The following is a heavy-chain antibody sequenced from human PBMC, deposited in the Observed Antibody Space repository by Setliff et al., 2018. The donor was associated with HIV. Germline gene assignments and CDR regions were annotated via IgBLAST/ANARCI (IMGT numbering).Heavy chain of an antibody. CDR3: TGGGFLEWLRPVF. D-gene: IGHD3-3*01. V-gene: IGHV3-15*01. J-gene: IGHJ6*02. CDR1: GFTFSNAW. Sequence: GGSLRLSCAASGFTFSNAWMSWVRQAPGKGLEWVGRIKSKTDGGTTDYAAPVKGRFTISRDDSKKTLFLHMNSLKTEDTAVYYCTGGGFLEWLRPVFWGQGDHGHRLL. CDR2: IKSKTDGGTT.